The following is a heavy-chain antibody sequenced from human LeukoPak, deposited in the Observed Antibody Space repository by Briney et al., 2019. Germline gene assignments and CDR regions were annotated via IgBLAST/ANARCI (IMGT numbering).Heavy chain of an antibody. J-gene: IGHJ4*02. CDR3: ARDRQHAMGY. V-gene: IGHV3-11*04. Sequence: LSLTCAVSGYSISSGYYWGWIRQPPGKGLEWVSYISSSSSTIYYADSVKGRFTISRDNAKNSLYLQMNSLRAEDTAVYYCARDRQHAMGYWGQGTLVTVSS. CDR1: GYSISSGYY. CDR2: ISSSSSTI.